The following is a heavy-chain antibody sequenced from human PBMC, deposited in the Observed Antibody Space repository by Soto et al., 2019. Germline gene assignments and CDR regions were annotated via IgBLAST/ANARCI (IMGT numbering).Heavy chain of an antibody. V-gene: IGHV1-69*04. CDR1: GYTFTSYG. CDR2: IIPILGIA. J-gene: IGHJ6*02. CDR3: ATIMQPFFEWLPPRTYRMNF. Sequence: SVKVSCKASGYTFTSYGISWVRQAPGQGLEWMGRIIPILGIANYAQKFQGRVTITADKSTSTAYMELSSLRSEDTAVYYCATIMQPFFEWLPPRTYRMNFWGQGSTVPVSS. D-gene: IGHD3-9*01.